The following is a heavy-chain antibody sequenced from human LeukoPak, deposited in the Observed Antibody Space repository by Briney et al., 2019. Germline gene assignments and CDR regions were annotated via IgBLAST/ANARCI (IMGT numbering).Heavy chain of an antibody. CDR3: ARVVGFWSGYWYNWLDP. D-gene: IGHD3-3*01. CDR2: IYYSGST. Sequence: SETLSLTCTVSGGSISSSSYYWGWIRQPPGKGLEWIGSIYYSGSTYYNPSLKSRVTISVDTSKNQFSLKLSSVTAADTAVYYCARVVGFWSGYWYNWLDPWGQGTLVTVSS. J-gene: IGHJ5*02. CDR1: GGSISSSSYY. V-gene: IGHV4-39*01.